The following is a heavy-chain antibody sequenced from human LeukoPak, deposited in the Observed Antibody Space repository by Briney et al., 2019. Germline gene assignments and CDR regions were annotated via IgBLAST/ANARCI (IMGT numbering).Heavy chain of an antibody. J-gene: IGHJ1*01. CDR1: GTSISDYY. V-gene: IGHV4-59*01. D-gene: IGHD4/OR15-4a*01. CDR3: ASGRDQLTYFQY. CDR2: IYKSGRT. Sequence: SETLALTCTVSGTSISDYYWSWIRQPPRKRLEWIGYIYKSGRTNYTPSLKSRVTMSVDTSKNQLPLKLTSVCPAHTAVYYCASGRDQLTYFQYCGQGGLATVS.